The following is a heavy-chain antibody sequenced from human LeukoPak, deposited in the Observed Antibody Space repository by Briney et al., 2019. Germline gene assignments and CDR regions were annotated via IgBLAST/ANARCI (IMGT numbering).Heavy chain of an antibody. Sequence: PGGSLRLSCAASGFTFSSYAMHWVRQAPGKGLEWVADISYDGSNKYYADSVKGRFTISRDNSKNTLYLQMNSLRAEDTAVYYCARDLGDYGYYYDSSGYSSRTSGFAYWGQGTLVTVSS. V-gene: IGHV3-30*01. J-gene: IGHJ4*02. D-gene: IGHD3-22*01. CDR3: ARDLGDYGYYYDSSGYSSRTSGFAY. CDR2: ISYDGSNK. CDR1: GFTFSSYA.